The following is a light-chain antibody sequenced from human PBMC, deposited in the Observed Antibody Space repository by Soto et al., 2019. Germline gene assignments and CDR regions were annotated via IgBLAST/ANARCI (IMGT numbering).Light chain of an antibody. J-gene: IGKJ1*01. V-gene: IGKV1-5*01. CDR1: QSISGW. CDR2: DAS. CDR3: QHYNSYSPA. Sequence: DIQMTQSPSTLSASVGDRVTITCRASQSISGWLAWYQQKPGKAPKLLIFDASSLESGVPSRFSGSVSGTEFTLTISSLQPDDFATYSSQHYNSYSPAFGQGTKEDNK.